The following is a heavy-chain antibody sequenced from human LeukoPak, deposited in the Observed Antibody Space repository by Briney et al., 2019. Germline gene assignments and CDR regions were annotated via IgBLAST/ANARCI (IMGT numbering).Heavy chain of an antibody. CDR2: INPSGGST. CDR1: GYTFTSYY. J-gene: IGHJ4*02. V-gene: IGHV1-46*01. CDR3: AREPMGIAVAGSGYFDY. Sequence: APVKVSCKASGYTFTSYYMHWVRQAPGQGLEWMGIINPSGGSTSYAQKFQGRVTMTRDTSTSTVYMELSSLRSEDTAVYYCAREPMGIAVAGSGYFDYWGQGTLVTVSS. D-gene: IGHD6-19*01.